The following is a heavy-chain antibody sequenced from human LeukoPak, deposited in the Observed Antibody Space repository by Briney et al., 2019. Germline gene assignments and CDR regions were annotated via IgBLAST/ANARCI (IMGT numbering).Heavy chain of an antibody. Sequence: ASVKVPCKASGYTFTSYGITWVRQAPGQGLEWMGWISGYNGNTHYSQNLQGRVTMTTHTSTSTAYMELRSLRSDDTAVYYCARDEAGATKDYWGQGTLVTVSS. CDR3: ARDEAGATKDY. CDR2: ISGYNGNT. D-gene: IGHD1-26*01. V-gene: IGHV1-18*01. CDR1: GYTFTSYG. J-gene: IGHJ4*02.